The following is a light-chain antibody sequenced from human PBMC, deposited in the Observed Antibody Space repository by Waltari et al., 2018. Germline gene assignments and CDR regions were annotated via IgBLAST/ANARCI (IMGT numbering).Light chain of an antibody. J-gene: IGKJ5*01. Sequence: DIQMTQSPSSVSASVGDRVTTTCRASQGVSNWLAWYQQKPGKAPKLLIYPASTLQSGVPSRFSGSGSGTDFSLTISSLQPEDFATYYCQQANSFPITFGQGTRLEIK. CDR3: QQANSFPIT. CDR2: PAS. V-gene: IGKV1-12*01. CDR1: QGVSNW.